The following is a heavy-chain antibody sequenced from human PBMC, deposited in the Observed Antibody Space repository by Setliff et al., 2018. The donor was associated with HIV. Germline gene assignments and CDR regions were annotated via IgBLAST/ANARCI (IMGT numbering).Heavy chain of an antibody. CDR1: GFTFSNYW. CDR2: VNSDGRST. D-gene: IGHD6-19*01. CDR3: AKGRYSSGANYYYYYMDV. Sequence: GGSLRLSCVASGFTFSNYWMHWVRQAPGKGLVWVSRVNSDGRSTNYADSVKGRFTISRDNSKNTLYLQMNSLRAEDTAVYYCAKGRYSSGANYYYYYMDVWGKGTTVTVSS. J-gene: IGHJ6*03. V-gene: IGHV3-74*01.